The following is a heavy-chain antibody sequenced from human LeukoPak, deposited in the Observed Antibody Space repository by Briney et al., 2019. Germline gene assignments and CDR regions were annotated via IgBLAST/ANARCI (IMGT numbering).Heavy chain of an antibody. J-gene: IGHJ4*02. CDR2: ISYGGSNK. Sequence: GGSLRLSCAASGFTFSRYGMHWVRQAPGKGLEWVAVISYGGSNKNYADSVKGRFTISRDNSKNTLHLQMNSLRPEDAAVYYCAKERATETRRLDYWGQGTLVTVSS. CDR1: GFTFSRYG. V-gene: IGHV3-30*18. CDR3: AKERATETRRLDY.